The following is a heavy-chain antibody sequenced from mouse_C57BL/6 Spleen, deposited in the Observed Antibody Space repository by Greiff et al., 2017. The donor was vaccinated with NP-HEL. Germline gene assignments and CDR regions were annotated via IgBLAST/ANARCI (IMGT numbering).Heavy chain of an antibody. CDR2: INPSSGYT. V-gene: IGHV1-4*01. Sequence: VQLQQSGAELARPGASVKMSCKPSGYTFTSYTMHWVKQRPGQGLEWIGYINPSSGYTKYNQKFKDKATLTADKSSSTAYMQLSSLTSEDSAVYYCAKLGRAYFDYWGQGTTLTVSS. D-gene: IGHD4-1*01. CDR1: GYTFTSYT. J-gene: IGHJ2*01. CDR3: AKLGRAYFDY.